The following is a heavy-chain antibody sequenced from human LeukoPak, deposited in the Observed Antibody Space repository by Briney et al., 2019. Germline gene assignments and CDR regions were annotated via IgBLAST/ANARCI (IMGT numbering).Heavy chain of an antibody. CDR3: ARVSTDCSSTSRSFDY. J-gene: IGHJ4*02. CDR2: IIPILGIA. CDR1: GGTFSSYA. Sequence: ASVKVSCKASGGTFSSYAISWVRQAPGQGLEWMGRIIPILGIANYAQKFQGRVTITADKSTSTAYMELSSLRSEDTAVYYCARVSTDCSSTSRSFDYWGQGTLVTVSS. V-gene: IGHV1-69*04. D-gene: IGHD2-2*01.